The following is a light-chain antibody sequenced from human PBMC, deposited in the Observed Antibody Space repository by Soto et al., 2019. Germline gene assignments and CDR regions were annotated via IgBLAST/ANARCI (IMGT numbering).Light chain of an antibody. J-gene: IGLJ1*01. CDR1: SSDVGVYNY. CDR2: EVS. CDR3: SSYAGSNRRV. Sequence: QSVLTQPPSVSGSPGQSVTISCTGTSSDVGVYNYVSWYQQHPGKAPKLMIYEVSKRPSGVPDRFSGSKSGNTASLTVSGLQAEDEADYYCSSYAGSNRRVFGTGTKVTVL. V-gene: IGLV2-8*01.